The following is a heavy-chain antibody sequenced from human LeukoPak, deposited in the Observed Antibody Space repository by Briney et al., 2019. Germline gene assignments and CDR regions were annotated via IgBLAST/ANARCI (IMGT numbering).Heavy chain of an antibody. V-gene: IGHV3-7*01. J-gene: IGHJ4*02. CDR3: ASRIVGTPDYFDY. CDR2: IMQDGNEK. CDR1: GFTFRTYC. Sequence: GGSLRLSCAASGFTFRTYCMSWVRQAPGKGLEWVANIMQDGNEKYYVDSVKGRFTISRDNAKNSLYLQLNSLRVEDTAVYYCASRIVGTPDYFDYWGQGTLVTVSS. D-gene: IGHD1-26*01.